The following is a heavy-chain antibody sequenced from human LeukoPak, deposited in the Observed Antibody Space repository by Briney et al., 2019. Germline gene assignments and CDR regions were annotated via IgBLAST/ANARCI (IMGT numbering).Heavy chain of an antibody. CDR1: GFTFSGYW. D-gene: IGHD6-13*01. V-gene: IGHV3-7*01. CDR2: IKQDGSEK. Sequence: PGGSLRLSCAVSGFTFSGYWMSWVRQAPGKGLEWVANIKQDGSEKYYVDSVKGRFTISRDNAKNSLYLQMNTLRAEDTAVYYCARDRYITRSWGYDFDYWGQGILVTVSS. J-gene: IGHJ4*02. CDR3: ARDRYITRSWGYDFDY.